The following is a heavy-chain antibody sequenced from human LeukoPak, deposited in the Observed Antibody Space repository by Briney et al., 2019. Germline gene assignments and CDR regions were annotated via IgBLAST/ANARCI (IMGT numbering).Heavy chain of an antibody. J-gene: IGHJ4*02. CDR1: GFTFSSYA. CDR2: ISGSGDST. V-gene: IGHV3-23*01. D-gene: IGHD5-18*01. CDR3: AASRGYRDY. Sequence: GGSLRLSCAASGFTFSSYATSWVRQAPGKGLEWVSAISGSGDSTYYADSVKGRFTISRDNSKNTLYLQMNSLRAEDTAVYYCAASRGYRDYWGQGTLVTVSS.